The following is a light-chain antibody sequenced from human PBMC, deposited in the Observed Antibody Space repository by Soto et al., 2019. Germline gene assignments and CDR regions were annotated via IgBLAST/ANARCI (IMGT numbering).Light chain of an antibody. CDR2: GAS. CDR1: QSVSSN. Sequence: EIVMTQSPATLSVSPGERATLSCRASQSVSSNLAWYQQKPGQAPRLLIYGASTRATGIPERFSGSGSGTDFTLTISRLEPEDFAVYYCQHYGSSRTFGQGTKVDI. J-gene: IGKJ1*01. V-gene: IGKV3-20*01. CDR3: QHYGSSRT.